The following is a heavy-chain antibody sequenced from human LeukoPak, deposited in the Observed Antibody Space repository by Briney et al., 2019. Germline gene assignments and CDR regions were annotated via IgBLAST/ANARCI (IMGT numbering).Heavy chain of an antibody. D-gene: IGHD3-22*01. CDR1: GFTFSICA. V-gene: IGHV3-30*04. CDR2: ISYDGRNT. Sequence: PGGSLRLSCAASGFTFSICAMHCVRQAPGKGLEWVATISYDGRNTFYADSVKGRFTISRDNFKDTLYLQMNGLRAEDTAVYNCVRGVGLYDSIGYFDYWGQGTLVTVSS. CDR3: VRGVGLYDSIGYFDY. J-gene: IGHJ4*02.